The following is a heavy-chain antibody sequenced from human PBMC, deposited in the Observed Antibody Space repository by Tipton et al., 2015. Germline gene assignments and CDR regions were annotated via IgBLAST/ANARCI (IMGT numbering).Heavy chain of an antibody. J-gene: IGHJ6*02. D-gene: IGHD3-3*01. CDR1: GGSVSSGSHY. CDR3: ATSIRLEWYPRVYGMDV. Sequence: TLSLTCTISGGSVSSGSHYWTWIRQPPGKGLEWIGYIYYSGTTNYNPSLKSRVTMSVDTSKNQFSLKLSSVTAADTAVYYCATSIRLEWYPRVYGMDVWGQGTTVTVS. V-gene: IGHV4-61*01. CDR2: IYYSGTT.